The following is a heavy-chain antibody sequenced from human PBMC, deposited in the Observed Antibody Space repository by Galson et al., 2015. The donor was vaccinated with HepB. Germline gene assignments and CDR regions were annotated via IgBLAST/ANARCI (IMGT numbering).Heavy chain of an antibody. CDR2: IWYDGSNK. Sequence: SLRLSCAASGFTFSSYGMHWVRQAPGKGLEWVAVIWYDGSNKYYADSVKGRFTISRDNSKNTLYLQMNSLRAEDTAVYYCARDQSYQLSDYYDSSGLDYWGQGTLVTVSS. CDR1: GFTFSSYG. D-gene: IGHD3-22*01. CDR3: ARDQSYQLSDYYDSSGLDY. V-gene: IGHV3-33*01. J-gene: IGHJ4*02.